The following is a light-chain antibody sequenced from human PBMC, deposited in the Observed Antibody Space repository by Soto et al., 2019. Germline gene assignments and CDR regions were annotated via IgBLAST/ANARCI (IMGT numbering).Light chain of an antibody. CDR3: QQYGSSPRT. V-gene: IGKV3-20*01. CDR1: HSVSSSY. J-gene: IGKJ1*01. CDR2: GAS. Sequence: EIVLTQSPGTLSLSPGERATLSCSASHSVSSSYLAWYQQKPGQAPRLLIYGASSRATGITDRFSGSGSGTDFTLTISRLEPEDFAVYYCQQYGSSPRTFGQGTKVDIK.